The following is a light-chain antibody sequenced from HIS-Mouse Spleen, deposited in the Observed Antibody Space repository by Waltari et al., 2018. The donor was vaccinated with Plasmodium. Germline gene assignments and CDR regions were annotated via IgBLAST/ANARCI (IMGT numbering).Light chain of an antibody. CDR1: SSNIGNNY. CDR3: GTWDSSLSAGVV. Sequence: QSVLTQPPSVSAAPGQTVTISCSGSSSNIGNNYVSWYQQLPGTAPKLLIYDNNKRPSGIPDRFSGSKSGTSATLGITGRQTGDEADYYCGTWDSSLSAGVVFGGGTKLTVL. J-gene: IGLJ2*01. V-gene: IGLV1-51*01. CDR2: DNN.